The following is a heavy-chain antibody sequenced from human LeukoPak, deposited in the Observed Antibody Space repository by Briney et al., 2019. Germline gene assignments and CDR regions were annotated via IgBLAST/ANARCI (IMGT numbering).Heavy chain of an antibody. CDR3: ATAPYCTNGVCYLGPDY. J-gene: IGHJ4*02. D-gene: IGHD2-8*01. CDR2: FDPEDGET. Sequence: ASVKVSCKVSGYTLTELSMHWVRQAPGKGLEWMGGFDPEDGETIYAQKFQGRVTMTEDTSTDTAYMELSNLRSEDTAVYYCATAPYCTNGVCYLGPDYWGQGTLVTVSS. CDR1: GYTLTELS. V-gene: IGHV1-24*01.